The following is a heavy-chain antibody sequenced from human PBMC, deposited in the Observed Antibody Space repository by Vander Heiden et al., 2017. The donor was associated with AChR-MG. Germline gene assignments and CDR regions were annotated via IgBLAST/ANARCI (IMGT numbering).Heavy chain of an antibody. CDR3: ARDYGWGTGFDY. Sequence: EVQLVESGGGLVQPGGSLRLSCAASGFTFSSYSMNWVRQAPGKGLEWVSYISSSSSTIYYADAVKGRFTISRDNAKNSLYLQMKSMRDEDTAVYYCARDYGWGTGFDYWGQGTLVTVSS. V-gene: IGHV3-48*02. J-gene: IGHJ4*02. D-gene: IGHD2-8*02. CDR1: GFTFSSYS. CDR2: ISSSSSTI.